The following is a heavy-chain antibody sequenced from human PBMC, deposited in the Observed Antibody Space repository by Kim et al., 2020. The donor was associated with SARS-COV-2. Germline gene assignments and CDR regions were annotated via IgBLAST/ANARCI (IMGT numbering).Heavy chain of an antibody. D-gene: IGHD3-22*01. J-gene: IGHJ5*02. CDR3: ARGGYSSGYYYVSVDWFDP. Sequence: GGSLRLSCAASGFTFSSYGMHWVRQAPGKGLEWVAVIWYDGSNKYYADSVKGRFTISRDNSKNTLYLQMNSLRAEDTAVYYCARGGYSSGYYYVSVDWFDPWGQGTLVTVSS. V-gene: IGHV3-33*01. CDR2: IWYDGSNK. CDR1: GFTFSSYG.